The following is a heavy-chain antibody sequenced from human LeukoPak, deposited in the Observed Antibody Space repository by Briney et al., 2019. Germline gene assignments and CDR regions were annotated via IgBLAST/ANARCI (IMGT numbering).Heavy chain of an antibody. CDR2: ISYDGSNK. D-gene: IGHD6-6*01. J-gene: IGHJ5*02. Sequence: GGSLRLSCAASGFTFSSYGMHWVRQAPGKGLEWVAVISYDGSNKYYADSVKGRFTISRDNYKNTLYLQMNSLRAEDTAVYYCAKGQLVRSSWFDPWGQGTLVTVSS. CDR1: GFTFSSYG. CDR3: AKGQLVRSSWFDP. V-gene: IGHV3-30*18.